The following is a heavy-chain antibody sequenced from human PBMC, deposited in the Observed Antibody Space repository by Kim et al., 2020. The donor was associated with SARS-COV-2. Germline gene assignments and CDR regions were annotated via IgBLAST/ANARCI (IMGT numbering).Heavy chain of an antibody. CDR3: ARTRITMIVVVTLFDY. D-gene: IGHD3-22*01. Sequence: SLKSRVTISVDTSKNQLSLKLSSVTAADTAVYYCARTRITMIVVVTLFDYWGQGTLVTVSS. V-gene: IGHV4-31*02. J-gene: IGHJ4*02.